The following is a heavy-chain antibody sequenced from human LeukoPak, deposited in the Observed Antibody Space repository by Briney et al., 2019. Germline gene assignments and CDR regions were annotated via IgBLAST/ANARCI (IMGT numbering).Heavy chain of an antibody. V-gene: IGHV3-48*01. J-gene: IGHJ4*02. CDR2: ISSSSSTI. D-gene: IGHD6-6*01. Sequence: GGSLRLSCVVSGFTFSSHWVSWVRQAPGKGLEWVSYISSSSSTIYYADSVKGRFTISRDNAKNSLYLQMNSLRAEDTAVYYCARVSEYSFDYWGQGTLVTVSS. CDR1: GFTFSSHW. CDR3: ARVSEYSFDY.